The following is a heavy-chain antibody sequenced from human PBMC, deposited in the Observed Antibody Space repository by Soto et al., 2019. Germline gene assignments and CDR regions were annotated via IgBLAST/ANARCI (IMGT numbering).Heavy chain of an antibody. CDR1: GFTVSSNY. Sequence: EVQLVESGGGLVQPGGSLRLSCAASGFTVSSNYMSWVRQAPGKGLEWVSVIYSGGSTYYADSVKGRFTISRHNSKNTLYLQMNSLRAEDTAVYYCASTGIAAARRAFDIWGQGTMVTVSS. D-gene: IGHD6-13*01. CDR3: ASTGIAAARRAFDI. J-gene: IGHJ3*02. V-gene: IGHV3-53*04. CDR2: IYSGGST.